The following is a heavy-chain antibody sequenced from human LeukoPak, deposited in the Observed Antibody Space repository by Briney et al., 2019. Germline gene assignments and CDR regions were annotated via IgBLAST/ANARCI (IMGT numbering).Heavy chain of an antibody. CDR1: GGSFSGYY. J-gene: IGHJ5*02. CDR2: INHSGST. Sequence: PSETLSLTCAVYGGSFSGYYWSWIRQPPGKGLEWIGEINHSGSTNYNPSLKSRVTISVDTSKNQFSLKLSSVTAADTAVYYCAGGRGHSYSDWFNPWGQGTLVTVSS. D-gene: IGHD2-15*01. CDR3: AGGRGHSYSDWFNP. V-gene: IGHV4-34*01.